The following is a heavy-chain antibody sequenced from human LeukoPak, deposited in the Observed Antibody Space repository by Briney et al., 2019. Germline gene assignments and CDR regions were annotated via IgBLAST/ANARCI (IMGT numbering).Heavy chain of an antibody. D-gene: IGHD6-6*01. CDR3: ARRYSSSSLDY. V-gene: IGHV4-39*01. CDR1: GGSISSSSYY. Sequence: SETLSLTCTVSGGSISSSSYYWGWIRQPQGKGLEWIGSIYYSGSTYYNPSLKSRVAISVDTSKNQFSLKLSPVTAADTAVYYCARRYSSSSLDYWGQGTLVTVSS. CDR2: IYYSGST. J-gene: IGHJ4*02.